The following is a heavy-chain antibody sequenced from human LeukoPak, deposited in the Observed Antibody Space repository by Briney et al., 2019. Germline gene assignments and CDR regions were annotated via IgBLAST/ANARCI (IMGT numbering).Heavy chain of an antibody. J-gene: IGHJ6*02. V-gene: IGHV1-58*01. D-gene: IGHD2-15*01. CDR1: GFTFTSSA. CDR2: IVVGSGNT. CDR3: AADSQAATLYLLPLYYYYGMDV. Sequence: SVKVSCKASGFTFTSSAVQWVRQARGQRLEWIGWIVVGSGNTNYAQKFQERVTITRDMSTSTAYMELSSLRSEDTAVYYCAADSQAATLYLLPLYYYYGMDVWGQGTTVTVSS.